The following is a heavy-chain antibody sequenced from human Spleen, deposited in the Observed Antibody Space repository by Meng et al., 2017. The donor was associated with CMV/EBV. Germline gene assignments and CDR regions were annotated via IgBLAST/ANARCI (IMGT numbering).Heavy chain of an antibody. D-gene: IGHD3-16*02. CDR3: ASIWGGIVAP. V-gene: IGHV1-69*05. J-gene: IGHJ5*02. CDR1: GGTFSSYA. Sequence: YGKASGGTFSSYAISCVRQAPGQGLEWMGGIIPIFSTANYAQKFQGRVTITTDESTSTAYMELSSLRSEDTAVYYCASIWGGIVAPWGQGTLVTVSS. CDR2: IIPIFSTA.